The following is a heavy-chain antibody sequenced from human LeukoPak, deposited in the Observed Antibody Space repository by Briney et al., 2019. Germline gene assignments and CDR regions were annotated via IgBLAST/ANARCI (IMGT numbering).Heavy chain of an antibody. J-gene: IGHJ5*02. CDR3: ARDRMAQGWFDP. Sequence: GGSLRLSCAASGFTFSSYEMNWVRQAPGKGLEWVSYISSSGSTIYYADPVKGRFTISRDNAKNSLYLQMNSLRAEDTAVYYCARDRMAQGWFDPWGQGTLVTVSS. V-gene: IGHV3-48*03. CDR2: ISSSGSTI. CDR1: GFTFSSYE. D-gene: IGHD5-24*01.